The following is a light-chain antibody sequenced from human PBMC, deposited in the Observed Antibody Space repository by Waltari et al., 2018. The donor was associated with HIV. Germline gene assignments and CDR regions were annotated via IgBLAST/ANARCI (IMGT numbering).Light chain of an antibody. CDR3: QSHDGSLSGTV. V-gene: IGLV1-40*01. Sequence: QSVLTQPPSVSGAPGQRVTISCTGSSSNLGAGYDVHWQQQPPGTAPKLLIHGNNRRPSCAPDRFSGSKSGTSASLAITGLEAEDEADYYGQSHDGSLSGTVFGGGTKLTVL. J-gene: IGLJ2*01. CDR1: SSNLGAGYD. CDR2: GNN.